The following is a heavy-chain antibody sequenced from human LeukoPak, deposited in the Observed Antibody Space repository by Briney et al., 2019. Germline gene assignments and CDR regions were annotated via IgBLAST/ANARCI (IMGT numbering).Heavy chain of an antibody. V-gene: IGHV3-23*01. CDR2: ISDGGDTT. CDR3: AKDARRSSGWYFFDH. J-gene: IGHJ4*02. D-gene: IGHD6-19*01. Sequence: GGSLRLSCVASGFTFSNLAMGWVRQAPGKGLEWDSVISDGGDTTYYADSVKGRFTISRDNSRNTLYLQMNSLRVEDTAVYYCAKDARRSSGWYFFDHWGQGTLVTVSS. CDR1: GFTFSNLA.